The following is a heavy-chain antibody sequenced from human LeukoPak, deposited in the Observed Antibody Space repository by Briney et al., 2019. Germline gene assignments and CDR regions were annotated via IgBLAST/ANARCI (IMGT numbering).Heavy chain of an antibody. Sequence: PSETLSLTCTVSGGSISSSSYFWGWIRQPPGKGLEWIGSIYYSGSTYYNPSLKSRVTISVDTSKNQFSLKLSSVTAADTAVYYCARNMVREAFDIWGQGTMVTVSS. CDR3: ARNMVREAFDI. CDR1: GGSISSSSYF. J-gene: IGHJ3*02. V-gene: IGHV4-39*07. D-gene: IGHD3-10*01. CDR2: IYYSGST.